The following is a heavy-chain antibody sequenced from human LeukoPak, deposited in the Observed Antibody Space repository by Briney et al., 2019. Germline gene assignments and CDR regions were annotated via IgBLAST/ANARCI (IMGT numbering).Heavy chain of an antibody. Sequence: GGSLRLSCAASGFTFSNFAMNWVRQAPGQGLEWVSSISSGSSYIQYGDSVKGRFTISRDNAKKSLYLQMNSLRAEDTAVYYCARREPQGCSGTSCFAGPVGHWGQGTLVTVSS. V-gene: IGHV3-21*01. CDR1: GFTFSNFA. J-gene: IGHJ4*02. D-gene: IGHD2-2*01. CDR2: ISSGSSYI. CDR3: ARREPQGCSGTSCFAGPVGH.